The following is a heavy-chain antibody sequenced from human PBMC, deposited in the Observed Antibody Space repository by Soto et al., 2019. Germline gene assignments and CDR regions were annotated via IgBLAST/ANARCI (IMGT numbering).Heavy chain of an antibody. J-gene: IGHJ4*02. CDR2: IDEYGSTI. CDR1: GFTFSSYW. CDR3: TRDIGGKGAY. Sequence: EVQLVESGGGLVQPGGSLRLSCAASGFTFSSYWMHWCRQVPGKGLLWGSRIDEYGSTINYADSVKGRCTISGDNARNTLYLEMNSLRAEDTALYYCTRDIGGKGAYWGPGTLVTVSS. D-gene: IGHD3-10*01. V-gene: IGHV3-74*01.